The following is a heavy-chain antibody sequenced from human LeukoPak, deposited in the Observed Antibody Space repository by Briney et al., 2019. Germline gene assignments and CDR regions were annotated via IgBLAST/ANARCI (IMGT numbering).Heavy chain of an antibody. CDR2: ISSSGDSK. CDR1: GGSFSGYY. J-gene: IGHJ4*02. CDR3: AKDRRGGFIVVVLEN. Sequence: ETLSLTCAVYGGSFSGYYWSWIRQPPGKGLEWVSAISSSGDSKQYAESVKGRFTISRDNSKNTLYLQMNNLRAEDTAVYYCAKDRRGGFIVVVLENWGQGILVTVSS. D-gene: IGHD2-15*01. V-gene: IGHV3-23*01.